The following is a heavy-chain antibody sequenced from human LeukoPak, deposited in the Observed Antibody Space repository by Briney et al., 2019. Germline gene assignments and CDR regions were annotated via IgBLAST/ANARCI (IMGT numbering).Heavy chain of an antibody. Sequence: ASVKVSCKASGYTFTSYDINWVRQATGQGLEWMGWMNPNSGNTGYAQKFQGRVTITTDESTSTAYMELSSLRSEDTAVYYCAHESTIAAAGSRYFDLWGRGTLVTVSS. CDR2: MNPNSGNT. J-gene: IGHJ2*01. CDR3: AHESTIAAAGSRYFDL. V-gene: IGHV1-8*01. CDR1: GYTFTSYD. D-gene: IGHD6-13*01.